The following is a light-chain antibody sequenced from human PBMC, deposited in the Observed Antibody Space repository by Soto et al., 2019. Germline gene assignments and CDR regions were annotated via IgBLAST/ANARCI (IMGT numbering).Light chain of an antibody. CDR3: FSFTTDWTHV. Sequence: QSALTQPDSVSGSPGQSITIFCTGSSXDIGAYNYVSWFQQYPGKAPKLIISEVSNRPSGVSNRFSGSKSGTAASLTISGLQTEDEADYFCFSFTTDWTHVFGTGTKVTVL. J-gene: IGLJ1*01. V-gene: IGLV2-14*01. CDR1: SXDIGAYNY. CDR2: EVS.